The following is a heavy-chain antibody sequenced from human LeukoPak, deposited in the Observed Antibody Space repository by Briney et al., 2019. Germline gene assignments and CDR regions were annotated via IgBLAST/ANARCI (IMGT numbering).Heavy chain of an antibody. CDR3: VRGSYFWSGYYYYYMDV. D-gene: IGHD3-3*01. Sequence: SETLSLTCAVYGGSFSAYYWSWIRQSPGKGLEWIGEINDSGSANYNPSLKSRVTMSVDRSRNQFSLKLSSVTAEDTAVYYCVRGSYFWSGYYYYYMDVWGKGTTVTVSS. CDR2: INDSGSA. J-gene: IGHJ6*03. CDR1: GGSFSAYY. V-gene: IGHV4-34*01.